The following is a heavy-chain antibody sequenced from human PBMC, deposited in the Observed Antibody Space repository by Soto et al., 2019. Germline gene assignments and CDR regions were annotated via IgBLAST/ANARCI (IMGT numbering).Heavy chain of an antibody. J-gene: IGHJ4*02. V-gene: IGHV5-10-1*01. CDR1: RYSFTSYW. CDR2: IDPSDSYT. CDR3: AGTSLGYCTNGVCYTTPFGY. D-gene: IGHD2-8*01. Sequence: GESLKISCKCSRYSFTSYWISWVRQMPGKGLEWMGRIDPSDSYTNYSPSFQGHVTISADKSISTAYLQWSSLKASDTAMYYCAGTSLGYCTNGVCYTTPFGYWRQGTLVTVSS.